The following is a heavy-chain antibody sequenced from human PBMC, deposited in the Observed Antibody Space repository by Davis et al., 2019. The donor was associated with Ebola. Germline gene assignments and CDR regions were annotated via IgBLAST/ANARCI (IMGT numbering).Heavy chain of an antibody. CDR3: ARMGHTMHFDD. V-gene: IGHV1-18*01. CDR2: ISTYKGNT. CDR1: GYTFTNYG. D-gene: IGHD1-26*01. Sequence: ASVKVSCKASGYTFTNYGFYWVRQAPGQGLEWMGWISTYKGNTNYAQRLQGRVTMTTDTSTSTAYMELRSLRLDDTAVYFCARMGHTMHFDDWGQGTLVTVSS. J-gene: IGHJ4*02.